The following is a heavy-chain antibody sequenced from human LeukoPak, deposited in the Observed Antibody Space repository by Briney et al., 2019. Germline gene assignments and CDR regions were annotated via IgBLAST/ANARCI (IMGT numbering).Heavy chain of an antibody. J-gene: IGHJ4*02. CDR1: GFTFSGSA. CDR2: IRSKANSYAT. D-gene: IGHD1-1*01. CDR3: TSGTTSGESDY. V-gene: IGHV3-73*01. Sequence: GGSLRLSCAASGFTFSGSAMHWVRQASGKGLDWVGRIRSKANSYATAYAASVKGRFTISRDDSKNTAYLQMNSLKTEDTAVYYCTSGTTSGESDYWGQGTLVTVSS.